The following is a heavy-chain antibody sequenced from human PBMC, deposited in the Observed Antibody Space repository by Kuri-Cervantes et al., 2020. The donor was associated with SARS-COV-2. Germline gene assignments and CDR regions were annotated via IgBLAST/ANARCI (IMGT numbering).Heavy chain of an antibody. V-gene: IGHV1-46*01. Sequence: ASVKVSCKASEYTFTSYYMHWVRQAPGQGLEWMGIINPSDGVTTYAQKFQGRVTMTTDTSTSTAYMELRSLRSDDTAVYYCARAPVLLCPDYWGQGTLVTVSS. J-gene: IGHJ4*02. CDR3: ARAPVLLCPDY. D-gene: IGHD3-10*01. CDR1: EYTFTSYY. CDR2: INPSDGVT.